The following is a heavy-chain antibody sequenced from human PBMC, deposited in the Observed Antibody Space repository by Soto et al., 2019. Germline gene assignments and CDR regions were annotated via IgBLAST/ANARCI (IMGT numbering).Heavy chain of an antibody. CDR1: GFTFSSYS. D-gene: IGHD4-17*01. Sequence: EGQLVESGGGLVRPGGSLRLSCVASGFTFSSYSMTWVRQAPGKGLECVASISRTGDSIYYADSVKGRFIISRDNAENSLYFQISSLRVEDTAVYYCASNYGLFDNWGQGTLVAVSS. CDR2: ISRTGDSI. V-gene: IGHV3-21*06. J-gene: IGHJ4*02. CDR3: ASNYGLFDN.